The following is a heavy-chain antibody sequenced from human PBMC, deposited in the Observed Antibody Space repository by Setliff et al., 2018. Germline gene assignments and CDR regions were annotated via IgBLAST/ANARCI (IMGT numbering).Heavy chain of an antibody. CDR2: ISSSGGTI. Sequence: LSCAASGFTFSSYEMNWVRQAPGKGLEWVSYISSSGGTIHYADSVKGRFTISKDTAENSVFLQMNSLRGEDTALYYCAGGYSFGYGVYWGQGVLVTVSS. V-gene: IGHV3-48*03. CDR3: AGGYSFGYGVY. D-gene: IGHD5-18*01. CDR1: GFTFSSYE. J-gene: IGHJ4*02.